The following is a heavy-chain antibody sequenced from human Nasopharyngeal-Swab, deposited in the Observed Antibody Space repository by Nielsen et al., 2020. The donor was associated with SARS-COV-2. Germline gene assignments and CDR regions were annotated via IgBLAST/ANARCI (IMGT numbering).Heavy chain of an antibody. CDR3: AREVIEQAVSDAFDF. J-gene: IGHJ3*01. D-gene: IGHD3-16*02. CDR1: GGSISSGGYY. V-gene: IGHV4-31*03. CDR2: IYYSGST. Sequence: SETLSLTCTVSGGSISSGGYYWSWIRQHPGKGLEWIGYIYYSGSTYYNPSLKSRVTISVDTSKNQFSLKLSSVTAADTAVYYCAREVIEQAVSDAFDFWGQGIMVTVSS.